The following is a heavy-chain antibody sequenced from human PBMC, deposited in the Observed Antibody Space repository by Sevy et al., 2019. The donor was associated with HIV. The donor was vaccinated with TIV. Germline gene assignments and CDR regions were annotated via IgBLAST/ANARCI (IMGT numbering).Heavy chain of an antibody. V-gene: IGHV3-49*04. CDR2: IRSIAYGGTT. D-gene: IGHD3-22*01. CDR3: TGSSSGYSANFDY. Sequence: GGSLRLSCTASGFTFGDHAMSWVRQAPGEGLEWVGFIRSIAYGGTTEYAASVKGRFTISRDDSKSIAYLQMNSLKTEDTAVYYCTGSSSGYSANFDYWGQGTLVTVSS. CDR1: GFTFGDHA. J-gene: IGHJ4*02.